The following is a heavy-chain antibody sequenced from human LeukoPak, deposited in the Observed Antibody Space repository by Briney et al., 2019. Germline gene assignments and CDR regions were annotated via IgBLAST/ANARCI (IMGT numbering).Heavy chain of an antibody. J-gene: IGHJ4*02. D-gene: IGHD2-2*01. CDR3: ASIGYCGSTSCPRSDY. V-gene: IGHV4-31*03. CDR1: GGSISSGGYY. Sequence: PSQTLSLTCTVSGGSISSGGYYWSWIRQHPGKGLEWIGYIYYSGSTYYNPSLKSRVTISVDTSKNQFSLKLSSVTAADTAVYYCASIGYCGSTSCPRSDYWGQGTLVTVSS. CDR2: IYYSGST.